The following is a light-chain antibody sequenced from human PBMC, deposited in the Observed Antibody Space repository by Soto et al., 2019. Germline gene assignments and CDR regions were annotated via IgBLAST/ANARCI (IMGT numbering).Light chain of an antibody. CDR3: QHYNSYFPWM. J-gene: IGKJ1*01. V-gene: IGKV1-5*03. Sequence: DIQMTQSPSTLSAFVGDRVTITCRASQSISPWLAWYQQKPGKVPKLLIHKTSSLESGVPSRFSGSGSGTEFTLTISNLQPDDFATYYCQHYNSYFPWMFGQGTKVDIK. CDR1: QSISPW. CDR2: KTS.